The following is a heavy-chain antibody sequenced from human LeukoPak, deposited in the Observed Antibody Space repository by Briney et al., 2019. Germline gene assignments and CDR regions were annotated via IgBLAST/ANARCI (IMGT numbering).Heavy chain of an antibody. CDR1: GYTFTSYG. CDR2: ISAYNGNT. D-gene: IGHD2-2*01. Sequence: ASVKVSCKASGYTFTSYGISWVRQAPGQGLEWMGWISAYNGNTNYAQKLQGRVTMTTDTSTSTAYMELRSLRSDDTAVYYCARDPLGYCSSTSCREVFDYWGQGTLVTVSS. J-gene: IGHJ4*02. CDR3: ARDPLGYCSSTSCREVFDY. V-gene: IGHV1-18*01.